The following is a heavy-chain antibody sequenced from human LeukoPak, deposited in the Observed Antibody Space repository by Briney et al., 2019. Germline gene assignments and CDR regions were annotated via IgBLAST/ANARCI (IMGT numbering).Heavy chain of an antibody. CDR2: VYSGGTT. CDR1: GFTVSSKH. Sequence: GGSLRLSCAASGFTVSSKHMTWVRQAPGKGLEWVSVVYSGGTTYYADSVKGRFTISRDNSKNTLYLQMNSLRAEDTAVYYCARLSAGSGSPSFDYWGQGTLVTVSS. J-gene: IGHJ4*02. CDR3: ARLSAGSGSPSFDY. V-gene: IGHV3-53*01. D-gene: IGHD3-10*01.